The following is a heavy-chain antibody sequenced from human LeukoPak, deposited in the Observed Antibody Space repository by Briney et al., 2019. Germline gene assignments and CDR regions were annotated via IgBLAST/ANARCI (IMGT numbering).Heavy chain of an antibody. CDR3: ARRLGATNPYFDY. CDR1: GYSISSGYY. Sequence: AETLSLTCTVSGYSISSGYYWGWIRQPPGKGLEWIGSIYHSGSTYYNPSLKSRVTISVDTSKNQFSLKLSSVTAADTAVYYCARRLGATNPYFDYWGQGTLVTVSS. J-gene: IGHJ4*02. V-gene: IGHV4-38-2*02. CDR2: IYHSGST. D-gene: IGHD1-26*01.